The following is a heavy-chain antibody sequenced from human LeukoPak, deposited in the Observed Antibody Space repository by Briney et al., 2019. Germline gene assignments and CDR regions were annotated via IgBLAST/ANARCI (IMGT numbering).Heavy chain of an antibody. V-gene: IGHV3-48*01. J-gene: IGHJ4*02. CDR1: GFTFSSYS. D-gene: IGHD2-2*01. CDR3: ARDAKYAFDN. Sequence: GGSLRLSCAASGFTFSSYSMNWVRQAPGKGLEWISYIGISSGNTKYADSVKGRFTISGDKAKNSLYLQMNSLRVEDTAVYYCARDAKYAFDNWGQGTLVTVSS. CDR2: IGISSGNT.